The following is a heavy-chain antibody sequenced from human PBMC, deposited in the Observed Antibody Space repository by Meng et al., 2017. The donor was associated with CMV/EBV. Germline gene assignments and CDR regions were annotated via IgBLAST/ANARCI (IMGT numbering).Heavy chain of an antibody. V-gene: IGHV4-38-2*02. CDR1: GYSISSGYY. CDR2: IYHSGST. D-gene: IGHD2-2*01. J-gene: IGHJ4*02. Sequence: GSLRLSCTVSGYSISSGYYWGWIRQPPGKGLEWLGSIYHSGSTYYNPSLKSRVTISVDTSKNQFSLKLSSVTAADTAVYYCAREWGGIVVVPAAMGIDYWGQGTLVTVSS. CDR3: AREWGGIVVVPAAMGIDY.